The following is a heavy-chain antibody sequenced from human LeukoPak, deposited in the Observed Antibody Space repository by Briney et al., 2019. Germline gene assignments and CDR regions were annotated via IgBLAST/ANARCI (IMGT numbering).Heavy chain of an antibody. CDR2: IDPSGSYT. CDR3: ARRQENSSSWSRRYSSGPLGY. Sequence: GESLKISCKGSGYSFTNYWISWVRQMPGKGLEWMGRIDPSGSYTNYSPPFQGHVTISADKSISTAYLQWSSLKASDTAMYYCARRQENSSSWSRRYSSGPLGYWGQGTLVTVSS. CDR1: GYSFTNYW. J-gene: IGHJ4*02. V-gene: IGHV5-10-1*01. D-gene: IGHD6-13*01.